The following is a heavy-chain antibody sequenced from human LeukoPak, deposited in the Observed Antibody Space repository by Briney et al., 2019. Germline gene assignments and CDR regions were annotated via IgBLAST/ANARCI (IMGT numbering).Heavy chain of an antibody. CDR3: ARGLEGSNAFDI. J-gene: IGHJ3*02. Sequence: SVKVSCKASGGTFSSYAISWVRQAPGQGLEWMGGIIPIFGTANYAQKFQGRVTITTDESTSTTYMELSSLRSEDTAVYYCARGLEGSNAFDIWGQGTMVTVSS. CDR1: GGTFSSYA. V-gene: IGHV1-69*05. D-gene: IGHD3-3*01. CDR2: IIPIFGTA.